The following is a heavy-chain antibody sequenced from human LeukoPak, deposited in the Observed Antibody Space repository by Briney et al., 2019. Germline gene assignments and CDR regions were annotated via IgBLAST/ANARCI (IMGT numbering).Heavy chain of an antibody. CDR3: AKDLGH. Sequence: GGSLRLSCAASGFTFTTYWMSWVRQAPGKGLEWVANIKQDGTERYYVDSVKGRFTISRDNAKNSLYLQMNSLRAEDTAVYYCAKDLGHWGQGTLVTVSS. CDR2: IKQDGTER. J-gene: IGHJ4*02. D-gene: IGHD3-16*01. CDR1: GFTFTTYW. V-gene: IGHV3-7*03.